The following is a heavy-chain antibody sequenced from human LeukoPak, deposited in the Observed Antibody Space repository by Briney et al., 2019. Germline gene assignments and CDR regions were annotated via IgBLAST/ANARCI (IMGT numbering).Heavy chain of an antibody. V-gene: IGHV3-30*18. D-gene: IGHD5-12*01. Sequence: GGSLRLSCAASGFTFSSYGMHWVRQAPGKGLEWVAVISYDGSNKYYADSVKGRFTISRDNSKNTLYLQMNSLRAGDTAVYYCAKDKDIVATIIQLWSPSFDYWGQGTLVTVSS. CDR3: AKDKDIVATIIQLWSPSFDY. CDR2: ISYDGSNK. CDR1: GFTFSSYG. J-gene: IGHJ4*02.